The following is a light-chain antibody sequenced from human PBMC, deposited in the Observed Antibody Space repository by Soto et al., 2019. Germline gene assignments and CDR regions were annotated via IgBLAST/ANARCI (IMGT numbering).Light chain of an antibody. J-gene: IGKJ3*01. CDR2: DAS. CDR1: QSVRSY. V-gene: IGKV3-11*01. Sequence: EIVLTQSPATLYLSPGARATLSCKASQSVRSYLGWYQQKPGKATRLLIYDASNRATGIPARFSGSGSGTDFTLTISRLEPEDFVVYYCQQRSNWPVTFGPGTKMDIK. CDR3: QQRSNWPVT.